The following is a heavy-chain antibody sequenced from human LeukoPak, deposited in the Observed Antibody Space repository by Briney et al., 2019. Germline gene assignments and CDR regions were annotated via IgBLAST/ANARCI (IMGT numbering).Heavy chain of an antibody. CDR3: AKGGPMIVVALINLYDAFDI. CDR1: GFTFSSYA. J-gene: IGHJ3*02. V-gene: IGHV3-23*01. Sequence: PGGSLRLSCAASGFTFSSYAMNWVRQAPGKGLEWVSAISGSGGSTYYADSVKGRFTISRDNSKNTLYLQMNSLRAEDTAVYYCAKGGPMIVVALINLYDAFDIWGQGTMVTVSS. D-gene: IGHD3-22*01. CDR2: ISGSGGST.